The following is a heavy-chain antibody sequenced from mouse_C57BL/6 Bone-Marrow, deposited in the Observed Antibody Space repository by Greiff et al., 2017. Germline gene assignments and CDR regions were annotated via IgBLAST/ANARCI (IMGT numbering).Heavy chain of an antibody. D-gene: IGHD2-1*01. J-gene: IGHJ2*01. V-gene: IGHV3-6*01. CDR2: ISYDGSN. Sequence: EVQLVESGPGLVKPSQSLSLTCSVTGYSITSGYYWNWIRQFPGNKLEWMGYISYDGSNNYNPSLKNRISITRDTSKNLFFLTLNSVTTEDTATYYCARRRCNSYYFDYWGQGTTLTVSS. CDR1: GYSITSGYY. CDR3: ARRRCNSYYFDY.